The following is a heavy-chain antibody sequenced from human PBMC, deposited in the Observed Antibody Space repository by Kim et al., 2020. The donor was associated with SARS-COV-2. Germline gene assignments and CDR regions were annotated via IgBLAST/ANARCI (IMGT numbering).Heavy chain of an antibody. Sequence: ASVKVSCKASGYTFTSYGISWVRQAPGQGLEWMGWISAYNGNTNYAQKLQGRVTMTTDTSTSTAYMELRSLRSDDTAVYYCARDRTVLRFLEWSTAHFSWFDPWGQGTLVTVSS. V-gene: IGHV1-18*01. D-gene: IGHD3-3*01. CDR2: ISAYNGNT. J-gene: IGHJ5*02. CDR3: ARDRTVLRFLEWSTAHFSWFDP. CDR1: GYTFTSYG.